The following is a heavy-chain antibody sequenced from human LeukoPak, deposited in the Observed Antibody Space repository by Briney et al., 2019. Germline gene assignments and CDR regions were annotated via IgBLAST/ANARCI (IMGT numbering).Heavy chain of an antibody. CDR3: ARPYYDFWSGRLDYFDY. J-gene: IGHJ4*02. Sequence: GGSLKLSCAASGFTFSSYWMSWVRQAPGKGLEWVANIKQDGSEKYYVDSVKGRFTISRDNAKNSLYLQMNSLRAEDTAVYYCARPYYDFWSGRLDYFDYWGQGTLVTVSS. CDR1: GFTFSSYW. V-gene: IGHV3-7*01. D-gene: IGHD3-3*01. CDR2: IKQDGSEK.